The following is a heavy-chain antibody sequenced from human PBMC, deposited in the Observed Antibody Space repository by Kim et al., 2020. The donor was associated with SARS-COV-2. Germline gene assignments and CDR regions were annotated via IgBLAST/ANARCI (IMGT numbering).Heavy chain of an antibody. CDR3: AKEVGFGFTMIVVAHDSQLDY. D-gene: IGHD3-22*01. CDR1: GFTFSSYA. V-gene: IGHV3-23*01. Sequence: GGSLRLSCAASGFTFSSYAMSWVRQAPGKGLEWVSAISGSGGSTYYADSVKGRFTISRDNSKNTLYLQMNSLRAEDTAVYYCAKEVGFGFTMIVVAHDSQLDYWGQGTLVTVSS. J-gene: IGHJ4*02. CDR2: ISGSGGST.